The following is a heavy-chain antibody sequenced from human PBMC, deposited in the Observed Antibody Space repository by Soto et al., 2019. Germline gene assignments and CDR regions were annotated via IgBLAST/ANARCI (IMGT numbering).Heavy chain of an antibody. CDR1: GGSISGYY. CDR3: ARDLWGYCGTDCYPLDV. V-gene: IGHV4-59*01. CDR2: MYKTGST. J-gene: IGHJ6*02. Sequence: SETLSLTCTVSGGSISGYYWSWIRQPPGKGLEWIGYMYKTGSTVYNPSLKSRVTTSVDTSKNQFYLKVNSVTAADTAVYYCARDLWGYCGTDCYPLDVWGQGTTVTVSS. D-gene: IGHD2-21*02.